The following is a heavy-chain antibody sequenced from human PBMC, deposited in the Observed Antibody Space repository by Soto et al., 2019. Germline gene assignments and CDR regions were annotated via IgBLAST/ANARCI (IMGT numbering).Heavy chain of an antibody. V-gene: IGHV5-51*01. Sequence: PGESLKISCKGFGYSFTSYWIGWVRQMPGKGLECMGIIYPGDSDTRYSPSFQGQVTISADKSISTAYLQWSSLKASDTAMYYCARPTNRGKYYYGMDVRGQGTTVTVSS. D-gene: IGHD2-8*01. J-gene: IGHJ6*02. CDR1: GYSFTSYW. CDR3: ARPTNRGKYYYGMDV. CDR2: IYPGDSDT.